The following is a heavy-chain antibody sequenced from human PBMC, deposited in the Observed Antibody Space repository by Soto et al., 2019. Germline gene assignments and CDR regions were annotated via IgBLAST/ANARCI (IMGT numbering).Heavy chain of an antibody. D-gene: IGHD6-19*01. CDR2: INPSGGGT. Sequence: QVQLVQSGAEVKEPGASIKLSCKASGYTFTNYYIHWVRQAPAQGLEWMGIINPSGGGTGNAQNFQRSVTTTRDTSTPTGYMQRTGVSSDDTAGYSCARPPGSGWGDSFDSWGQGTLVTVSS. V-gene: IGHV1-46*01. J-gene: IGHJ4*02. CDR1: GYTFTNYY. CDR3: ARPPGSGWGDSFDS.